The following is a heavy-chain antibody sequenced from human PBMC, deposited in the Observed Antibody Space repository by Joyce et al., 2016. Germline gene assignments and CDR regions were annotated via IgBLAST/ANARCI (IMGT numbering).Heavy chain of an antibody. D-gene: IGHD6-19*01. CDR1: GGPFRGLF. Sequence: QVQLRQWGAGLLKPSETLSLTCAVSGGPFRGLFWTWVRQPPGKALEWIGDITTSGATNYNPSLRSRVAIYVDPSNNQFSLTLTSLSAADMAVYYCARSQWLAPLMYWGQGTLVTVSP. CDR2: ITTSGAT. CDR3: ARSQWLAPLMY. J-gene: IGHJ4*02. V-gene: IGHV4-34*02.